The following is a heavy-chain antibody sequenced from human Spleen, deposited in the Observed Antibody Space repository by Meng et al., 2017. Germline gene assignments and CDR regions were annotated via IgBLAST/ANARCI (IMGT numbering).Heavy chain of an antibody. D-gene: IGHD4-17*01. V-gene: IGHV4-31*01. CDR2: IYDSGTT. CDR3: ATIDYGEVFFVY. Sequence: HLQVSGLELVNPPETLPLTCTVPGASISTVIYYWSWIRQHPGKGLEWIGYIYDSGTTSYNPSLESPVTISMDTSKNQFSLRLGSVTAADTAVYYCATIDYGEVFFVYWGQGTLVTVSS. J-gene: IGHJ4*02. CDR1: GASISTVIYY.